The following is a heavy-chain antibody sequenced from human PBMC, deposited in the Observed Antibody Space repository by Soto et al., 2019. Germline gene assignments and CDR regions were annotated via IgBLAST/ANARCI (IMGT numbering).Heavy chain of an antibody. J-gene: IGHJ4*02. CDR2: MHTGGNEK. CDR3: ARDADTTGHYSHFDL. Sequence: QVQLVESGGGVVQPGGSLRLSCAASGFTFSYYGFHWVRQAPGKGLEWVAVMHTGGNEKYYVDSVKGRFTVSRDDSRNMVYLEMSCLRAEDTAEYFCARDADTTGHYSHFDLWGRGALVAVS. CDR1: GFTFSYYG. V-gene: IGHV3-33*08. D-gene: IGHD3-9*01.